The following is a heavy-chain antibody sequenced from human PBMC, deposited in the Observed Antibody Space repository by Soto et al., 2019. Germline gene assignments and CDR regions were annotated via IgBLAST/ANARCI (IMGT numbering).Heavy chain of an antibody. V-gene: IGHV3-21*05. CDR2: ISSSSSYI. J-gene: IGHJ4*02. CDR3: ARDYYYDSSGYYAGFDY. D-gene: IGHD3-22*01. CDR1: GFTFSSYS. Sequence: PGGSLRLSCAASGFTFSSYSMNWVRQAPGKGLEWVSYISSSSSYIYYADSVKGRFTISRDNAKNSLYLQMNSLRAEDTAVYYCARDYYYDSSGYYAGFDYWGQGTLVTVSS.